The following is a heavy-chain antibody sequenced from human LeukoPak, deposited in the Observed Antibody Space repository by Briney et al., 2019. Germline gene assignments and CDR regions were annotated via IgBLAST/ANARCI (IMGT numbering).Heavy chain of an antibody. J-gene: IGHJ5*02. Sequence: PSETLSLTCTVSGGSISSGSYYWSWIRQPAGKGLEWIGRIYTSGSTNYNPSLKSRVTISVDTSKNQFSLKPSSVTAADTAVYYCARDTYNEGTYNWFDPWGQGTLVTVSS. CDR1: GGSISSGSYY. V-gene: IGHV4-61*02. CDR2: IYTSGST. CDR3: ARDTYNEGTYNWFDP. D-gene: IGHD1-7*01.